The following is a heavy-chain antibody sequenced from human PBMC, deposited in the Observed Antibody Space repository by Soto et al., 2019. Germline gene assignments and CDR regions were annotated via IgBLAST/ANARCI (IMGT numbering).Heavy chain of an antibody. CDR2: SGNKANSDTT. CDR1: GAGFNYQC. V-gene: IGHV3-72*01. Sequence: GWSRRRAWAGPGAGFNYQCMDWGGQAPGKGLEWVGRSGNKANSDTTEYGSSVKGRFTISRDDSWNSMFLQMNNLKTEDTAVYYCTRGYSGASVYAFDIWGEGTLVTV. CDR3: TRGYSGASVYAFDI. J-gene: IGHJ3*02. D-gene: IGHD1-26*01.